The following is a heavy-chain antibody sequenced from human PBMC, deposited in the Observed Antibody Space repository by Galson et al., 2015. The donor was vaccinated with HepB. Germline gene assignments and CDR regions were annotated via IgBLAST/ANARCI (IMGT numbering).Heavy chain of an antibody. CDR3: WIAVPGTSFDF. J-gene: IGHJ4*02. D-gene: IGHD6-13*01. CDR1: GYSFATYW. V-gene: IGHV5-51*01. Sequence: QSGAEVKKPGESLEISCKGSGYSFATYWIGWVRQMPGKGLEWMGIIYPGDSDTRYSPSFQGQVTISADKSISTAYLQWSSLKASDSAMYYCWIAVPGTSFDFWGQGTLVTVSS. CDR2: IYPGDSDT.